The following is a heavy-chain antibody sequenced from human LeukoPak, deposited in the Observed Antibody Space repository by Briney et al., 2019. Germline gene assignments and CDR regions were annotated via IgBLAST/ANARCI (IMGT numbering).Heavy chain of an antibody. Sequence: GGSLRLSCAASGFTFSDYWMSWVRQAPGKGLEWVANIKQDGNGKYYVDSVKGRFTISRDNAKNSLYLQMNSLRAEDTAVYYCATLNWYFDLWGRGTLVTVSS. CDR3: ATLNWYFDL. J-gene: IGHJ2*01. CDR1: GFTFSDYW. CDR2: IKQDGNGK. V-gene: IGHV3-7*01.